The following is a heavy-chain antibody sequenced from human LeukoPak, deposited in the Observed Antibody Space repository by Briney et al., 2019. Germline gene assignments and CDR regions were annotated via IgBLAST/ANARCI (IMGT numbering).Heavy chain of an antibody. Sequence: ASVKVSCKASGYTFTRYDINWVREATGQGLEWMGWMNPDAGNTGYAQKFQGRVTMTRNTSISTAYMELSCLKSEDTAVYYCARRPFKYYDILTGSYRSEFDYWGQGTLVTVST. V-gene: IGHV1-8*01. CDR1: GYTFTRYD. CDR2: MNPDAGNT. CDR3: ARRPFKYYDILTGSYRSEFDY. D-gene: IGHD3-9*01. J-gene: IGHJ4*02.